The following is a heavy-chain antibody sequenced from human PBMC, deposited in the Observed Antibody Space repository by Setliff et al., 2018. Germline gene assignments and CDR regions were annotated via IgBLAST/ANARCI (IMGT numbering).Heavy chain of an antibody. CDR1: GGSISSMSYY. J-gene: IGHJ3*02. Sequence: PSETLSLTCTVSGGSISSMSYYWGWIRQPPGKGLEWIGSIYHSGSSYYNSSLRSRVTISVDTSKNQFSLKLSSVTAADTAVYYCARGRMQGSCSGPSCTYDPFDIWGQGTPVTVSS. CDR2: IYHSGSS. CDR3: ARGRMQGSCSGPSCTYDPFDI. D-gene: IGHD2-2*01. V-gene: IGHV4-39*07.